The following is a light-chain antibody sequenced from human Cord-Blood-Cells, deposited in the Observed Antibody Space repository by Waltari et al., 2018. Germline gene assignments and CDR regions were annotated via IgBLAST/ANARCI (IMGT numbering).Light chain of an antibody. Sequence: SYELTQPPSVSVSPGQTASITCSGDKLGDKYACWYQQKPGQHPVLVIYQDSKRPSGIPDRFSGSNSGNTATLTISGTQAMDEADYYCQAWDSSTAIFGGGTKLTVL. V-gene: IGLV3-1*01. CDR2: QDS. J-gene: IGLJ2*01. CDR3: QAWDSSTAI. CDR1: KLGDKY.